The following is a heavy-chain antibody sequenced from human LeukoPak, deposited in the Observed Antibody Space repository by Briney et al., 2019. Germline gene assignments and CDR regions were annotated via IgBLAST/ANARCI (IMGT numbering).Heavy chain of an antibody. Sequence: ASVKVSCKASGYTFTGYYMHWVRQAPGQGLEWMGWINPNSGGTNYAQKFQGRVTMTEDTSTDTAYMELSSLRSEDTAVYYCATDLRDLGRGGNWFDPWGQGTLVTVSS. D-gene: IGHD5-24*01. J-gene: IGHJ5*02. CDR1: GYTFTGYY. CDR3: ATDLRDLGRGGNWFDP. CDR2: INPNSGGT. V-gene: IGHV1-2*02.